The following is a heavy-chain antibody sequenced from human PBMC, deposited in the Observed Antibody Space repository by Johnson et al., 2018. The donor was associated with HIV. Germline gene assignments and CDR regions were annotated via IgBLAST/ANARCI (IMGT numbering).Heavy chain of an antibody. Sequence: VQLVESGGGVVQPGGSLRLSCAASGFTFSSYAMSWVRQAPGKGLEWVSAIRGSGGRTYYADSVKGRFTISRDNYKNTLYLQMNSLRAEDTAVYYCALDIDYDRRGWGQGTMVTVSS. CDR3: ALDIDYDRRG. D-gene: IGHD3-22*01. CDR1: GFTFSSYA. CDR2: IRGSGGRT. J-gene: IGHJ3*01. V-gene: IGHV3-23*04.